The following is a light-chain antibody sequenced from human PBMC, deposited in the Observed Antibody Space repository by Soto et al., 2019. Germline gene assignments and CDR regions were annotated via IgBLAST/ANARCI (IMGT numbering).Light chain of an antibody. V-gene: IGKV2-28*01. CDR1: WSLLHNKGHNY. CDR3: MQAIEDPNT. J-gene: IGKJ2*01. Sequence: DIVLTQSPLSLPVTPGEPASISCRSSWSLLHNKGHNYLDWYLQKPGQSPQLLISLGSNRASGVPDRFSGSGSVTDFTLKISRVEAEDVGVYYCMQAIEDPNTFGQGTKLEIK. CDR2: LGS.